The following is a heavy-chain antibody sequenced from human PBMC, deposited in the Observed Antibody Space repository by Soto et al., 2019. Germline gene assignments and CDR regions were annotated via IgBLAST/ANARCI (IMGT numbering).Heavy chain of an antibody. J-gene: IGHJ4*02. CDR2: INPNSGGT. V-gene: IGHV1-2*04. D-gene: IGHD4-17*01. CDR3: AREEHSLYVDYRVLSY. Sequence: GASVKVSCKASGYTFTGYYMHWVRQAPGQGLEWMGWINPNSGGTNYAQKFQGWVTMTRDTSISTAYMELSRLRSDDTAVYYCAREEHSLYVDYRVLSYWGQGTLVTVSS. CDR1: GYTFTGYY.